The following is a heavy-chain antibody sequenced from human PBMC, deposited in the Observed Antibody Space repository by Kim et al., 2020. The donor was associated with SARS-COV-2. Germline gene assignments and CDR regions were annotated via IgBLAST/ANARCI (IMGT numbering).Heavy chain of an antibody. J-gene: IGHJ1*01. CDR1: GGTFSSYA. Sequence: SVKVSCKASGGTFSSYAISWVRQAPGQGLEWMGRIIPILGIANYAQKFQGRVTITADKSTSTAYMELSSLRSEDTAVYYCARATTSYDSSGYQIWVPEYFQHWGQGTLVTVSS. D-gene: IGHD3-22*01. CDR2: IIPILGIA. V-gene: IGHV1-69*04. CDR3: ARATTSYDSSGYQIWVPEYFQH.